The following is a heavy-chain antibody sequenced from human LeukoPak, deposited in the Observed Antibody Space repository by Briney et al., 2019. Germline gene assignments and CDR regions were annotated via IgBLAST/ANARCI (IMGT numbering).Heavy chain of an antibody. Sequence: SETLSLTCTVSGASTRTYYWSWIRQPPGKGLEWIGEINHSGSTNYNPSLKSRVTISVDTSKNQFSLKLSSVTAADTAVYYCARGFSGDPEGADFDYWGQGTLVTVSS. CDR1: GASTRTYY. CDR3: ARGFSGDPEGADFDY. D-gene: IGHD7-27*01. J-gene: IGHJ4*02. CDR2: INHSGST. V-gene: IGHV4-34*01.